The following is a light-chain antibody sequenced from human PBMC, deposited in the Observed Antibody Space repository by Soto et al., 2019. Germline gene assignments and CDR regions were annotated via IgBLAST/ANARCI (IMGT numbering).Light chain of an antibody. Sequence: SYELTQPPSVSVAPGQTARITCEGTNIGSKSVHWYQQSPGQAPVLVVYGDSDRPSGTPERFSGSDSGNTATLTISGVEAGDEADYYCQVWDSSRDHVVFGGGTKVTVL. CDR3: QVWDSSRDHVV. CDR1: NIGSKS. CDR2: GDS. J-gene: IGLJ2*01. V-gene: IGLV3-21*02.